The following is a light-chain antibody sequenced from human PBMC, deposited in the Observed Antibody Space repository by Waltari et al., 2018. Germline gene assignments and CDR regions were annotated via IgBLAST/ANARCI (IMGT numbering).Light chain of an antibody. CDR1: SSDIGGYNY. J-gene: IGLJ2*01. Sequence: QSALTQPASVSGSPGQSITISCTGTSSDIGGYNYVSWYQQHPGKAPKLMIYGVSNRPSGVSNRCSGSKSGNTSSLTISGLQAEDEADYYCSSYRSGSTLVVFGGGTKLTVL. CDR3: SSYRSGSTLVV. CDR2: GVS. V-gene: IGLV2-14*03.